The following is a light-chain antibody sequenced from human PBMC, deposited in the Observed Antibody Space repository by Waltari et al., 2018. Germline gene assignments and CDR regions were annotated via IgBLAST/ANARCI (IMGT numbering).Light chain of an antibody. CDR3: AAWDDSLGGWV. J-gene: IGLJ3*02. V-gene: IGLV1-44*01. Sequence: QSVVTQPPSASGTLGQRVTMSCSGSGFNIGDNAVTWYQQFPGSAPKLLIHFNQQCPSGVPDRFSSSKFGTSASLAISGLQSEDEADYYCAAWDDSLGGWVFGGGTKLTVL. CDR1: GFNIGDNA. CDR2: FNQ.